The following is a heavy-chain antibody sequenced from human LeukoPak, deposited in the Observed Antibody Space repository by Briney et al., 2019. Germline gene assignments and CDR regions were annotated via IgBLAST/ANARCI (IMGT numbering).Heavy chain of an antibody. CDR3: ARYRKDSGTYAFDY. Sequence: PSETLSLTCAVYGGSFSGYYWSWIRQPPGKGLEWIASIYSSGTTYYNPSLKSRVTISVDTSKNQFSLKLSSVTAADTAVYYCARYRKDSGTYAFDYWGQGTLVSVSS. D-gene: IGHD3-10*01. V-gene: IGHV4-34*01. J-gene: IGHJ4*02. CDR2: IYSSGTT. CDR1: GGSFSGYY.